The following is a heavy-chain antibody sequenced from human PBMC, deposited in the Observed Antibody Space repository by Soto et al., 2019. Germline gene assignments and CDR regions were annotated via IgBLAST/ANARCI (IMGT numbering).Heavy chain of an antibody. Sequence: QVHLQESGPGRVKPSETLSLTCSVSGGSVYDFYWNWLQQTPGKGLEWIGNIYNNGRTNYNPSLKNRVTISIDTSKNQFSLHLSSVTTADTAMYFCARGHGIYVRFDSWGQGTLVSVSS. V-gene: IGHV4-59*02. J-gene: IGHJ4*02. CDR3: ARGHGIYVRFDS. CDR1: GGSVYDFY. CDR2: IYNNGRT. D-gene: IGHD3-10*02.